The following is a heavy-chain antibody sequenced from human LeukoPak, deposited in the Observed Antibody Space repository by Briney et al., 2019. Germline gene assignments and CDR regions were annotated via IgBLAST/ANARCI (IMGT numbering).Heavy chain of an antibody. CDR1: GGSISNYY. CDR2: IYYSGST. CDR3: ARGFDSKSTYFDY. J-gene: IGHJ4*02. V-gene: IGHV4-59*01. Sequence: SETLSLTCTVSGGSISNYYWNWLRQPPGKGLEWIGYIYYSGSTKYNPSLKSRVTMSLDTSKKQLSLRLTSVTAADTAVYYCARGFDSKSTYFDYWGLGTLVTVSS. D-gene: IGHD5-12*01.